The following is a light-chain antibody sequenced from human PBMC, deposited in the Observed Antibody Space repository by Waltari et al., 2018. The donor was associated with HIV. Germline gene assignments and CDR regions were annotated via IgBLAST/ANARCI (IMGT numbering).Light chain of an antibody. CDR2: EVS. V-gene: IGLV2-14*01. J-gene: IGLJ1*01. CDR3: SSYTSSSTLEV. CDR1: SSDVGGYNY. Sequence: QSALTQPASVSGSPGQSITISCPGPSSDVGGYNYVSCYQQHPGKAPKLMIYEVSNRPSGVSNRFSGSKSGNTASLTISGLQAEDEADYYCSSYTSSSTLEVFGTGTKVTVL.